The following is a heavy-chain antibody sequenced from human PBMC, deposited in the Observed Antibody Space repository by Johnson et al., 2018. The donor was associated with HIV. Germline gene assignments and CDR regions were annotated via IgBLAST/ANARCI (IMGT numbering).Heavy chain of an antibody. D-gene: IGHD4-23*01. CDR3: ARDYRYGGNSAFDI. Sequence: VQLVESGGGLVQPGRSLRLSCAASGFTFDDYAMHWVRQVPGKGLEWVSVIYSGGSTYYADSVKGRFTISIDNSKNTLYLQMNSLRAEDTAVYYCARDYRYGGNSAFDIWGEGTMVTVSS. CDR1: GFTFDDYA. J-gene: IGHJ3*02. CDR2: IYSGGST. V-gene: IGHV3-66*01.